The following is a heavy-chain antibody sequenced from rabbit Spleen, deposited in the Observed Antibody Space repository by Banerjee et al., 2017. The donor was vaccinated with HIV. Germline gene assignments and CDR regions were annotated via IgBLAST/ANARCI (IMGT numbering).Heavy chain of an antibody. CDR1: GFDFSNYG. J-gene: IGHJ6*01. V-gene: IGHV1S47*01. D-gene: IGHD8-1*01. Sequence: QEQLVESGGGLVQPEGSLTLSCTASGFDFSNYGVSWVRQAPGKGLEWIGCLNSNGGGAWYATWAKGRFTISSDNAQYTVDLQMNSLTAADTATYFCARDTGSSFSSYGMDLWGQGTLVTVS. CDR2: LNSNGGGA. CDR3: ARDTGSSFSSYGMDL.